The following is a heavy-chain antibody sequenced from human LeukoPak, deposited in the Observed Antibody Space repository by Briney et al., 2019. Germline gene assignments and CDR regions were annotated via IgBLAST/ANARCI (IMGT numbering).Heavy chain of an antibody. J-gene: IGHJ4*02. CDR3: ARDRLEAFSPYSGYDYSFDY. D-gene: IGHD5-12*01. CDR1: GYTFTSYA. V-gene: IGHV1-3*01. Sequence: ASVKVSCKASGYTFTSYAMHWVRQAPGQRLGWMGWINAGNGNTKYSQKFQGRVTITRDTSASTAYMELSSLRSEDTAVYYCARDRLEAFSPYSGYDYSFDYWGQGTLVTVSS. CDR2: INAGNGNT.